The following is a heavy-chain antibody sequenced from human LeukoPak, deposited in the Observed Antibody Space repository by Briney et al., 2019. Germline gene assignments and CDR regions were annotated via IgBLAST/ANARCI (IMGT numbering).Heavy chain of an antibody. CDR3: ASSAAGTIS. CDR1: GFTISTYW. Sequence: GGSLRLSCAASGFTISTYWMSWVRQAPGKGLEWVSSISSSSYIYYADSVKGRFTISRDNAKNSLYLQMNSLRAEDTAVYYCASSAAGTISWGQGTLVTVSS. J-gene: IGHJ5*02. D-gene: IGHD6-13*01. CDR2: ISSSSYI. V-gene: IGHV3-21*01.